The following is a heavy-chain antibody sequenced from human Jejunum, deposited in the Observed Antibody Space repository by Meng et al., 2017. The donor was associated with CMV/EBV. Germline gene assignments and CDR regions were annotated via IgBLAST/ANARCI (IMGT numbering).Heavy chain of an antibody. D-gene: IGHD3-16*01. CDR3: ARGTQGAYLDI. CDR1: GYTFTSYY. Sequence: QVQLVQSGAEVKVPGASVKVSCKASGYTFTSYYMHWVRQAPGQGLEWMGLINPSRGSTNYPQKFQGRVTMTRDTSTSTVYMEVTSLRFDDTAVYYCARGTQGAYLDIWGQGTLVTVSS. V-gene: IGHV1-46*01. J-gene: IGHJ4*02. CDR2: INPSRGST.